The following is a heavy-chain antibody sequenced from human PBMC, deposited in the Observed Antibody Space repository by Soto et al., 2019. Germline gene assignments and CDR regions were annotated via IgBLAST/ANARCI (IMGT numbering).Heavy chain of an antibody. CDR1: GGSISSGGYY. J-gene: IGHJ5*02. CDR3: ARVRNSSSRGLDP. V-gene: IGHV4-31*03. D-gene: IGHD6-6*01. Sequence: SETLSLTCTVSGGSISSGGYYWSWIRQHPGKGLEWIGYIYYSGSTYYNPSLKSRVTISVDTSKNQLSLKLSSVTAADTAVYYCARVRNSSSRGLDPWGQGXLVTVSS. CDR2: IYYSGST.